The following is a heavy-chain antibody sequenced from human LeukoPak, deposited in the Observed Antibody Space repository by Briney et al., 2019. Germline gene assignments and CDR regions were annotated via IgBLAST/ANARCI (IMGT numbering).Heavy chain of an antibody. CDR1: GGTFSSYA. V-gene: IGHV1-69*01. D-gene: IGHD1-7*01. J-gene: IGHJ5*02. Sequence: VASVKVSCKASGGTFSSYAISWVRQAPGQGLEWMGGIIPIFGTANYAQKFQGRVTITADESTSTAYMELSSLRSEDTAVYYCARGTDNWNYVRWFDPWGQGTLVTVSS. CDR2: IIPIFGTA. CDR3: ARGTDNWNYVRWFDP.